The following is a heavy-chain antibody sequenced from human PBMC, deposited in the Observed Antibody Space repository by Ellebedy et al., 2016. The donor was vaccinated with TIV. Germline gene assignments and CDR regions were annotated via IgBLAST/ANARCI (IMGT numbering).Heavy chain of an antibody. CDR2: ISGSGGNT. CDR1: GFTFSGYW. CDR3: ARDPVGVGPAFDV. D-gene: IGHD4-23*01. V-gene: IGHV3-23*01. J-gene: IGHJ3*01. Sequence: GESLKISCAASGFTFSGYWMSWVRQAPGKGLEWVSSISGSGGNTYYADSVKGRFTISSDNSKDTLFLQMNSLRAEDTAIYFCARDPVGVGPAFDVWGQGTMVTVSS.